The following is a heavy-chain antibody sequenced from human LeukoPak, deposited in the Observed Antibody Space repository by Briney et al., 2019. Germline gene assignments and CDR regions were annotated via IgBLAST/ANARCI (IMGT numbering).Heavy chain of an antibody. Sequence: GRCLSLSCAVSGLTFSIYGMQWVRQAPAKGREWVAVIWYDGSNKYYADSVKGRFTISRDNSKNTLYLQMNSLRAEDTAVYYCAKQVASSWYFDYWGQGTLVTVSS. V-gene: IGHV3-33*06. D-gene: IGHD6-13*01. CDR1: GLTFSIYG. J-gene: IGHJ4*02. CDR3: AKQVASSWYFDY. CDR2: IWYDGSNK.